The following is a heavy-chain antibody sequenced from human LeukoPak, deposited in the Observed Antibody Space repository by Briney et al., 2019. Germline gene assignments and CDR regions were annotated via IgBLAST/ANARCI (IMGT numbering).Heavy chain of an antibody. CDR2: INHSGST. CDR1: GGSIRSYY. D-gene: IGHD3-10*01. J-gene: IGHJ4*02. V-gene: IGHV4-34*01. CDR3: ARGRAILWD. Sequence: PSETLSLTCTVSGGSIRSYYWSWIRQPPGEGLEWIGEINHSGSTNYNPSLKSRVTISVDTSKNQFSLKLSSVTAAGTAVYYCARGRAILWDWGQGTLVTVSS.